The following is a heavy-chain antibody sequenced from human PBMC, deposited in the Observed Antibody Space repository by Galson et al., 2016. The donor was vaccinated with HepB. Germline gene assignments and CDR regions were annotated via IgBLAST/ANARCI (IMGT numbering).Heavy chain of an antibody. Sequence: CAISGDSVYNNGAAWVWIRQSPSRGLEWLGRTFYRSTWENHYTGSVRNRITISPDTSRNQFSLHLNSVTPEDTAVYYCARAVMLGRGMDVWGQGPTVTVSS. CDR3: ARAVMLGRGMDV. CDR2: TFYRSTWEN. CDR1: GDSVYNNGAA. V-gene: IGHV6-1*01. D-gene: IGHD3-10*01. J-gene: IGHJ6*02.